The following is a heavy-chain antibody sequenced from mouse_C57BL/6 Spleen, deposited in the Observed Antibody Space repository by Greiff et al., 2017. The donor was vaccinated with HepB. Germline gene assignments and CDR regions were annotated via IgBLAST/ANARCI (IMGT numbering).Heavy chain of an antibody. CDR2: INYDGSST. V-gene: IGHV5-16*01. CDR1: GFTFSDYY. CDR3: ARDSKLYALDY. J-gene: IGHJ4*01. D-gene: IGHD2-5*01. Sequence: EVKLMESEGGLVQPGSSMKLSCTASGFTFSDYYMAWVRQVPEKGLEWVANINYDGSSTYYLDSLKSRFIISRDNAKNILYLQMISLKSEDTATYFCARDSKLYALDYCGQGPSVTVSP.